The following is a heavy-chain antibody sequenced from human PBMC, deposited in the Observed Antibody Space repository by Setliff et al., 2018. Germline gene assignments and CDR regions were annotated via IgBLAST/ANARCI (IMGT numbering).Heavy chain of an antibody. Sequence: PSETLSLTCNVSGASISSGSHYWSWIRQSAGEKPTWIGHVYSTGSTNYNPSFESRVFISVDKSNNQFSLKMTSVTAADTAMYYCVRDRYGRNSDGSGVYNWFDSWGQGILVTVSS. J-gene: IGHJ5*01. CDR2: VYSTGST. D-gene: IGHD2-15*01. V-gene: IGHV4-61*09. CDR1: GASISSGSHY. CDR3: VRDRYGRNSDGSGVYNWFDS.